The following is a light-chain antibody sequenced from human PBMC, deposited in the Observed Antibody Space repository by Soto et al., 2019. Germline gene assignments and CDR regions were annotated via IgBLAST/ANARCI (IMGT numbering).Light chain of an antibody. J-gene: IGKJ5*01. CDR1: QSVSSN. Sequence: EIVMAQSPATLCVSPGERATLSCRASQSVSSNLAWYQQKPGQAPRRLIYGASSRATGIPDRFSGSGSGTDFTLTISRLEPEDFAVYYCQQYSTSPTFGEGTRLEV. CDR3: QQYSTSPT. V-gene: IGKV3-20*01. CDR2: GAS.